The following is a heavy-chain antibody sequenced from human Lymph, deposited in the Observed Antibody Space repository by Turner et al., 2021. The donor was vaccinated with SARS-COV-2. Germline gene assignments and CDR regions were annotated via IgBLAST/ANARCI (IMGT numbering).Heavy chain of an antibody. V-gene: IGHV3-30-3*01. CDR2: ISYDGSNK. Sequence: QVQLVESGGGVVQPGRSLSLSCAASVFTFSSYAMHWVRQAPGKGLEWVAVISYDGSNKYYADSVKGRFTISRDNYKNTLYLQMNSLRAEDTAVYYCARVGIAVAGMDWYFDLWGRGTLVTVSS. CDR3: ARVGIAVAGMDWYFDL. CDR1: VFTFSSYA. D-gene: IGHD6-19*01. J-gene: IGHJ2*01.